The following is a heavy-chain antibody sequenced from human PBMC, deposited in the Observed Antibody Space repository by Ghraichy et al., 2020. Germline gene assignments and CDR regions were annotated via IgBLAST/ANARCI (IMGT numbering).Heavy chain of an antibody. CDR2: INHSGST. J-gene: IGHJ6*02. V-gene: IGHV4-34*01. CDR1: GGSFSGYY. CDR3: ASDNDYSNYGPYYYYGMDV. Sequence: SQTLSLTCAVYGGSFSGYYWSWIRQPPGKGLEWIGEINHSGSTNYNPSLKSRVTISVDTSKNQFSLKLSSVTAADTAVYYCASDNDYSNYGPYYYYGMDVWGQGTTVTVSS. D-gene: IGHD4-11*01.